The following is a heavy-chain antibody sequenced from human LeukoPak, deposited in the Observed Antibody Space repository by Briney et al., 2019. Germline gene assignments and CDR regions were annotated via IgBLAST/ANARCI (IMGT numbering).Heavy chain of an antibody. CDR3: GRFTRSGDSVY. D-gene: IGHD7-27*01. J-gene: IGHJ4*02. CDR1: GFTFSSYW. V-gene: IGHV3-7*04. Sequence: GGSLRLSCAASGFTFSSYWMSWVRQAPGKGLEWVDNIKQDGSEKQYVDSVKGRFAISRDNAENSLSLQMNSLKAEDTAVYYCGRFTRSGDSVYWGQGTLVTVSS. CDR2: IKQDGSEK.